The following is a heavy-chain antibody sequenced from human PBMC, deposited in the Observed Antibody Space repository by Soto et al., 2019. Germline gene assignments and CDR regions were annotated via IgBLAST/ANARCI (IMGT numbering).Heavy chain of an antibody. V-gene: IGHV3-23*01. CDR3: AKGDDIWGSYRPTYYFDY. Sequence: AGGSLRLSCAASGFTFSSYAMSWVRQAPGKGLEWVSAISGSGGSTYYADSVKGRFTISRDNSKNTLYLQMNSLRAEDTAVYYCAKGDDIWGSYRPTYYFDYWGQGTLVTVSS. CDR1: GFTFSSYA. D-gene: IGHD3-16*02. J-gene: IGHJ4*02. CDR2: ISGSGGST.